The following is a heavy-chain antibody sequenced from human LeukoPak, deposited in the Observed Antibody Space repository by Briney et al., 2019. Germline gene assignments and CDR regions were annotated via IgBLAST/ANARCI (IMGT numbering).Heavy chain of an antibody. V-gene: IGHV4-59*12. CDR2: IYYSGST. CDR1: GGSISSYY. Sequence: SETLSLTCTVSGGSISSYYWSWIRQPPGKGLEWIGYIYYSGSTNYNPSLKSRVTISVDTSKNQFSLNLTSVTAADTAVYFCARAPRAYCSTTGSCFQDYWGQGTLVTVSS. J-gene: IGHJ4*02. CDR3: ARAPRAYCSTTGSCFQDY. D-gene: IGHD2-2*01.